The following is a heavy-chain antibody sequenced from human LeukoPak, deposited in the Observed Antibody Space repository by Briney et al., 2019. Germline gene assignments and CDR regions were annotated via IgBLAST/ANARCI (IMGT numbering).Heavy chain of an antibody. CDR3: ARAGWIITSGIDY. Sequence: SETLSLTCGVSGYSISRGYYWAWIRQPPGKGLEWIGTIYHTGSTYYTPSLGSRVTISVDTSKNEFSLNLNSVAAADTAVYYCARAGWIITSGIDYWGQGALVAVSS. CDR2: IYHTGST. J-gene: IGHJ4*02. D-gene: IGHD3-10*01. V-gene: IGHV4-38-2*01. CDR1: GYSISRGYY.